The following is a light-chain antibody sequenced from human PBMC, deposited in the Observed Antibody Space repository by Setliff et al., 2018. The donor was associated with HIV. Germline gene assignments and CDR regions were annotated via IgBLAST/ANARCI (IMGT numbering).Light chain of an antibody. CDR2: DVS. CDR3: CSSAGSDTFYV. J-gene: IGLJ1*01. V-gene: IGLV2-11*01. Sequence: QSALSQPRSVSGSPGQSLTISCTGTSSDVGGYNYVSWYQQHPGKAPKLLIHDVSKRPSGVPDRFSGSKSGNTASLTISGLQTEDEADYYCCSSAGSDTFYVFGTGTKVTVL. CDR1: SSDVGGYNY.